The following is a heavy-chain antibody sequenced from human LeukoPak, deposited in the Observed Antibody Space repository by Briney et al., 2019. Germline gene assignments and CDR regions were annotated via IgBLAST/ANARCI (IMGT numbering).Heavy chain of an antibody. J-gene: IGHJ3*02. Sequence: SVKVSCKASGGTFSSYAISWVRQAPGQGLEWMGRIIPILGIANYAQKFQGRVTITADKSTSTAYMELSNLRSEDTAVYYCASRLGNDAFDIWGQGTMVTVSS. CDR3: ASRLGNDAFDI. D-gene: IGHD6-19*01. CDR2: IIPILGIA. CDR1: GGTFSSYA. V-gene: IGHV1-69*04.